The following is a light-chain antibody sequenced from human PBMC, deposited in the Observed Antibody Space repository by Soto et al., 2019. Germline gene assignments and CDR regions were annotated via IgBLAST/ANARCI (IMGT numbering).Light chain of an antibody. CDR1: QGIGNS. CDR2: AAS. J-gene: IGKJ4*01. Sequence: DIPMTQSPSSLSASVGDRVTITCRASQGIGNSLAWYQQKPGKVPKLLIYAASTLQSGVPSRFSGSGSGTDFTLTISDLQPEDVATYYCQTYNSAPLTFGGGTKVEIK. V-gene: IGKV1-27*01. CDR3: QTYNSAPLT.